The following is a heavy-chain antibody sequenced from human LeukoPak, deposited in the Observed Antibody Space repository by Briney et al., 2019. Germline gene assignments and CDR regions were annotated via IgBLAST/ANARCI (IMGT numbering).Heavy chain of an antibody. CDR3: AKAVTPGGGPRDY. J-gene: IGHJ4*02. Sequence: GGSLRLSCGASGFTFSSYAMSWIRQAPGKGLEWVSAISGNIGSTYYADSVKGRLTIYRDTSKNTLYLQMNRLRTEDPAVYSCAKAVTPGGGPRDYWGQGTLVTVSS. CDR2: ISGNIGST. D-gene: IGHD4-23*01. V-gene: IGHV3-23*01. CDR1: GFTFSSYA.